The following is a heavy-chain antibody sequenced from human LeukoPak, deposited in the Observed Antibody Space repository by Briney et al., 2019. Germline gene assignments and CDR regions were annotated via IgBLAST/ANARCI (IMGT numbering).Heavy chain of an antibody. CDR1: GYSFTNYA. CDR2: INAGNGKT. Sequence: ASVKVCCKASGYSFTNYAIQWVRQAPGQRLEWMGWINAGNGKTKYSQNFQGRVTITRDTSASTAYMELSGLRSEDTAVYYCARDIWTSAVTTYYFDYWGQGTLVTVSS. CDR3: ARDIWTSAVTTYYFDY. V-gene: IGHV1-3*01. D-gene: IGHD4-17*01. J-gene: IGHJ4*02.